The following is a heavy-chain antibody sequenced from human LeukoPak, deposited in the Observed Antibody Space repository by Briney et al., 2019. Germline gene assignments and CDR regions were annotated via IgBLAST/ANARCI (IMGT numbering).Heavy chain of an antibody. CDR3: ARGVGIAVAGPWN. D-gene: IGHD6-19*01. J-gene: IGHJ4*02. CDR2: INPNSGGT. CDR1: GYTFTGYY. V-gene: IGHV1-2*04. Sequence: ASVKVSCKASGYTFTGYYMHWVRQAPGQGLEWMGWINPNSGGTNYAQKFQGWVTMTRDTSISTAYMELSRLRSEDTAVYYCARGVGIAVAGPWNWGQGTLVTVSS.